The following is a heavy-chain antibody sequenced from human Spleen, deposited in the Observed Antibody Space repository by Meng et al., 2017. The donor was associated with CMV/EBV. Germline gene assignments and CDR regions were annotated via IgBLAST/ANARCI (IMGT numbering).Heavy chain of an antibody. CDR2: MNPNSDNT. Sequence: ASVKVSCKASGYTFTNYDINWVRQATGQGLEWMGWMNPNSDNTGYTQKFQGRVTMTTNTSTSTVYMELSSLTSEDTAVYYCARGPPTSGFDYWGRGTLVTVSS. V-gene: IGHV1-8*01. CDR1: GYTFTNYD. J-gene: IGHJ4*02. CDR3: ARGPPTSGFDY. D-gene: IGHD2-15*01.